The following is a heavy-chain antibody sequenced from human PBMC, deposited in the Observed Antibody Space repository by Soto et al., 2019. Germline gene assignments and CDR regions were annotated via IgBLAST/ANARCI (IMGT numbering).Heavy chain of an antibody. V-gene: IGHV4-59*01. CDR2: IDYRGTT. J-gene: IGHJ6*02. CDR1: GGSIGSYY. Sequence: LSLTCTVSGGSIGSYYWSWVRRPPGKGLEWIGYIDYRGTTKYNPSLRSRVTMSVDTSKSRFSLRLTSVSAADTAVYYCARDRSRVHYGMDVWGLGTTVTVSS. CDR3: ARDRSRVHYGMDV. D-gene: IGHD3-16*02.